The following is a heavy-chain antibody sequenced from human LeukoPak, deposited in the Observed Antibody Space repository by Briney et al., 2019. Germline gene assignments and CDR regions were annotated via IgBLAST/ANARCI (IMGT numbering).Heavy chain of an antibody. CDR1: GGSINTARYY. J-gene: IGHJ3*02. CDR2: INHSGST. Sequence: SETLSLTCTVSGGSINTARYYWSWLRQHPGKGLEWIGEINHSGSTNYNPSLKSRVTISVDTSKNQFSLKLSSVTAADTAVYYCARGGWFGEFNDAFDIWGQGTMVTVSS. V-gene: IGHV4-34*01. CDR3: ARGGWFGEFNDAFDI. D-gene: IGHD3-10*01.